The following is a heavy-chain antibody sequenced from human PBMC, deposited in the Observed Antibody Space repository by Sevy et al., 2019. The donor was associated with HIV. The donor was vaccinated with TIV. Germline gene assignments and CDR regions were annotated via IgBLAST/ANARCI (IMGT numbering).Heavy chain of an antibody. Sequence: GGSLRLSCAASGFTFSSYAMHWVRQAPGKGLEWVAVISYDGSNKYYADSVKGRFTISRDNSKNTPYLQMNSLRAEDTAVYYCARDLSCSGGSCYYGGGYWGQGTLVTVSS. CDR1: GFTFSSYA. V-gene: IGHV3-30-3*01. J-gene: IGHJ4*02. CDR2: ISYDGSNK. D-gene: IGHD2-15*01. CDR3: ARDLSCSGGSCYYGGGY.